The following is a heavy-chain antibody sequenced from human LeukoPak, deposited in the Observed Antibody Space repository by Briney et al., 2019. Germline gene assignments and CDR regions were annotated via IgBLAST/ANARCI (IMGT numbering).Heavy chain of an antibody. CDR1: GYSISSDYY. V-gene: IGHV4-38-2*02. CDR3: ARVDTAMVNYYYYYYMDV. CDR2: IYYSGST. D-gene: IGHD5-18*01. Sequence: SETLSLTCTVSGYSISSDYYWAWIRQPPGKGLEWIGSIYYSGSTNYNPSLKSRVTISVDTSKNQFSLKLSSVTAADTAVYYCARVDTAMVNYYYYYYMDVWGKGTTVTVSS. J-gene: IGHJ6*03.